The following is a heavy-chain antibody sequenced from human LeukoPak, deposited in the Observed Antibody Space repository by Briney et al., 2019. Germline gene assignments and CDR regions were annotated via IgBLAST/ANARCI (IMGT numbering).Heavy chain of an antibody. CDR1: GFTFSSYS. Sequence: PGGSLRLSCAASGFTFSSYSMNWVRQAPGKGLEWVSSISSSSRYIYYADSVKGRFTISRDNAKNSLYLQMNSLRAEDTAVYYCARDHSGWYYFDYWGQGTLVTVSS. D-gene: IGHD6-19*01. J-gene: IGHJ4*02. CDR3: ARDHSGWYYFDY. CDR2: ISSSSRYI. V-gene: IGHV3-21*01.